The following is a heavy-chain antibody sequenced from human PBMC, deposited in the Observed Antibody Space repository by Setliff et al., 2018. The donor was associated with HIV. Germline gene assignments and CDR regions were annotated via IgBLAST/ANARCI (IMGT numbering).Heavy chain of an antibody. CDR3: AGENAGVTVVRGIIISDAFYL. V-gene: IGHV4-59*01. CDR2: IFYSADNILYSGKT. CDR1: GGFTNGFY. D-gene: IGHD3-10*01. Sequence: ETLSLTCNVSGGFTNGFYWSWIRQSPGKGLEWIGPIFYSADNILYSGKTHYNPSIKSRVSISVDASKNQFSLRLNSVTAAAASIYFCAGENAGVTVVRGIIISDAFYLCGPGTVVTVSS. J-gene: IGHJ3*01.